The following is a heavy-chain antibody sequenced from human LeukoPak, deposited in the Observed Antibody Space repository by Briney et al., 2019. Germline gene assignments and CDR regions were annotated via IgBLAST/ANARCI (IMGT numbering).Heavy chain of an antibody. D-gene: IGHD3-3*01. J-gene: IGHJ5*02. Sequence: GGSLRLSCAASGFTFSSYGMHWVRQAPGKGLEWVAFIRYDGSNKYYADSVKGRFTISRDNSKNTLYLQMDSLRAEDTAVYYCAKGEGDYDFWSGYGNWFDPWGQGTLVTVSS. CDR1: GFTFSSYG. CDR2: IRYDGSNK. CDR3: AKGEGDYDFWSGYGNWFDP. V-gene: IGHV3-30*02.